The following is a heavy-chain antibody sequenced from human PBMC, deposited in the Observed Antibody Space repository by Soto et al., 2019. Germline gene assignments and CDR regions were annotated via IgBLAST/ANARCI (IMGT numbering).Heavy chain of an antibody. V-gene: IGHV4-30-4*01. J-gene: IGHJ6*01. D-gene: IGHD5-18*01. CDR1: GSSISIDDYY. CDR2: ISYSGST. CDR3: ARKVNSDYGMEL. Sequence: SETLSLTFYSSGSSISIDDYYWSWVRQPPGKGLEWIGYISYSGSTYYNPSLKSRITISVDTSKTQFSLILSSVTAEDTDVFYCARKVNSDYGMELWGQGTTVTGS.